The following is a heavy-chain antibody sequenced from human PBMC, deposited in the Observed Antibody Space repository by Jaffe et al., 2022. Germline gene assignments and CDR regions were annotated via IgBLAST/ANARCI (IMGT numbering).Heavy chain of an antibody. CDR2: ISGYGGNT. D-gene: IGHD6-19*01. CDR1: GYSFTNFG. V-gene: IGHV1-18*01. Sequence: QVQLAQSGAEVKKPGASVKVSCKASGYSFTNFGITWVRQAPGQGLEWMAWISGYGGNTVYAQKFQDRVTLTTDTSTSTAYMEVRSLRSDDTAVYYCVRDMPWGAVADKTTREWLDSWGQGALVTVSS. CDR3: VRDMPWGAVADKTTREWLDS. J-gene: IGHJ5*01.